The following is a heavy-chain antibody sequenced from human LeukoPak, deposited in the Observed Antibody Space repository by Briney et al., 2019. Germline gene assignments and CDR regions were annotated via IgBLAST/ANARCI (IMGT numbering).Heavy chain of an antibody. J-gene: IGHJ4*02. CDR3: ARDHQGRSAGEDY. CDR2: ISSSSSYI. Sequence: GGSLRLSCAASGFTFSSHSMNWVRQAPGKGLEWVSSISSSSSYIYYADSVKGRFTISRDNAKNSLYLQMNSLRAEDTAVYYCARDHQGRSAGEDYWGQGTLVTVSS. CDR1: GFTFSSHS. V-gene: IGHV3-21*01. D-gene: IGHD6-19*01.